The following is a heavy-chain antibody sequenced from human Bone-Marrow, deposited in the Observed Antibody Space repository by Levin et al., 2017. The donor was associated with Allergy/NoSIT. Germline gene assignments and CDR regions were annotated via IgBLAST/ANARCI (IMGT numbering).Heavy chain of an antibody. J-gene: IGHJ4*02. CDR3: VRGYKYGLADF. CDR2: IYSSGKT. D-gene: IGHD5-18*01. CDR1: GFTISSNY. V-gene: IGHV3-53*01. Sequence: LSLTCAVSGFTISSNYMSWVRQAPGKGLEWVSIIYSSGKTDDADSVKGRFTISRDSFINTLYLQMTSLRAEDTAMYYCVRGYKYGLADFWGQGTPVTVSS.